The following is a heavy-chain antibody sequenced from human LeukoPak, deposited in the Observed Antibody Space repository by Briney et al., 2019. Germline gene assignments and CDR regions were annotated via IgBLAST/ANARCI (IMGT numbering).Heavy chain of an antibody. CDR1: GDSIGSYY. Sequence: PSETLSLTCSVSGDSIGSYYWTWIRQSPGKGLEWIGYIYYGGSTNYNPPLKSRVSISVDTSNNQFSLQLRSASAADTAIYYCARGRARDGSYPWFDSWGQGTLVTVSS. J-gene: IGHJ5*01. CDR3: ARGRARDGSYPWFDS. CDR2: IYYGGST. D-gene: IGHD3-16*02. V-gene: IGHV4-59*01.